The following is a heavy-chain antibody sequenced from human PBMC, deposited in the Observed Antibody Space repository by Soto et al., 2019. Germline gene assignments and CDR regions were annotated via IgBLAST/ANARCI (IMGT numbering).Heavy chain of an antibody. Sequence: QVQLQQSGPGLVKPSETLSLTCSVSSGPGSSHNWGWIRQPPGRGLEWIGYVYSTGGTSDNPSLKARVTISDDTYKNRISLTLHSVTAADTAVYYCVRQGIGNLHGLVDGWGQGTTVRVSS. CDR3: VRQGIGNLHGLVDG. D-gene: IGHD6-13*01. J-gene: IGHJ6*02. CDR2: VYSTGGT. V-gene: IGHV4-59*08. CDR1: SGPGSSHN.